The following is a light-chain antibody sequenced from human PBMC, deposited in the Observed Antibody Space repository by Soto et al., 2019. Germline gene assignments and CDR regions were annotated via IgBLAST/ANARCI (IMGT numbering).Light chain of an antibody. CDR3: QQRSNWWT. CDR1: QSVSSSY. V-gene: IGKV3D-20*02. CDR2: GAS. J-gene: IGKJ1*01. Sequence: EIVLTQSPGTLSLSPGERATLSCRASQSVSSSYLAWYQQKPGQAPRLLIYGASRRATGIPDRFSGSGSGTDFTLTISRLEPEDFAVYYCQQRSNWWTFGQGTKVDIK.